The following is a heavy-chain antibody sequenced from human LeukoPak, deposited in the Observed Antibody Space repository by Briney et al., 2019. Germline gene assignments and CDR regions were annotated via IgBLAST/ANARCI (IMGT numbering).Heavy chain of an antibody. CDR1: GFTFGGYG. D-gene: IGHD6-6*01. V-gene: IGHV3-30*02. CDR2: ILYDGNLE. Sequence: GGSPRLSCAASGFTFGGYGMHWVRQAPGKGLEWVTFILYDGNLELYADSVKGRFTISRDNSKNTLYLQMNSLRPEDTAGYYCVKDQAHEWGQGTLVTVSS. CDR3: VKDQAHE. J-gene: IGHJ4*02.